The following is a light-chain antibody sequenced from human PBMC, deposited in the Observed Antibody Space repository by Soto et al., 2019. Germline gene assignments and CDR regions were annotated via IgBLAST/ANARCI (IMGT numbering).Light chain of an antibody. CDR2: DVS. V-gene: IGLV2-14*01. Sequence: ALTEPASVSGSPGQSVTISCTGTSSDVGAYNYVSWYQQHPAKVPKLMIYDVSNRPSGVSDRFSGSKSGNTASLTISGLQAEDEADYYCYSYTSSSTYVFGTGTKVTVL. CDR3: YSYTSSSTYV. CDR1: SSDVGAYNY. J-gene: IGLJ1*01.